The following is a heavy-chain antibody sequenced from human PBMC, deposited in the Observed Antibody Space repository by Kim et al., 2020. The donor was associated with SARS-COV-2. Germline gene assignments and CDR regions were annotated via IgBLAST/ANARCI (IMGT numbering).Heavy chain of an antibody. Sequence: SETLSLTCAVYGGSFSGYYWSWIRQPPGKGLEWIGEINHSGSTNYNPSLKSRVTISVDTSKNQFSLKLSSVTAADTAVYYCARCMYSSSWFQLKYNWFDP. CDR2: INHSGST. D-gene: IGHD6-13*01. J-gene: IGHJ5*02. CDR1: GGSFSGYY. V-gene: IGHV4-34*01. CDR3: ARCMYSSSWFQLKYNWFDP.